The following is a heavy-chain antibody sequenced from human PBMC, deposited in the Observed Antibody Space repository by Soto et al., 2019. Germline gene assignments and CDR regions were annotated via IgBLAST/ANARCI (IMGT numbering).Heavy chain of an antibody. CDR3: ARGSLYCSSTSCSYGMDV. Sequence: PGGSLRLSCSASGFTFSDYGMHWVRQAPGEGLQWVAVIWFDGSNEHYADSVKGRLTISRDNSKNTLYLQMYSLRAGDTAVYYCARGSLYCSSTSCSYGMDVWGQGTTVTVSS. D-gene: IGHD2-15*01. CDR2: IWFDGSNE. CDR1: GFTFSDYG. V-gene: IGHV3-33*01. J-gene: IGHJ6*02.